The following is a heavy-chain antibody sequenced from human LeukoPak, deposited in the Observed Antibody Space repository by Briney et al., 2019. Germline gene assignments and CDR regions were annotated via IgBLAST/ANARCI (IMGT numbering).Heavy chain of an antibody. D-gene: IGHD4-23*01. Sequence: SETLSLTCTVSGGSISSSSYYWGWLRQPPGKGLEWIGSIYYSGSTYYNPSLKSRVTISVDTSKNQFSLKLSSVTAADTAVYYCARPYGGNSWFDPWGQGTLVTVSS. J-gene: IGHJ5*02. V-gene: IGHV4-39*01. CDR1: GGSISSSSYY. CDR2: IYYSGST. CDR3: ARPYGGNSWFDP.